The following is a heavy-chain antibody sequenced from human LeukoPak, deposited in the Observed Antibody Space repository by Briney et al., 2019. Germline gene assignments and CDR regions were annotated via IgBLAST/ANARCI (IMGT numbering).Heavy chain of an antibody. Sequence: PSETLSLTCTVSGGSISSSSYYWGWIRQPPGKGLEWIGEINHSGSTNYNPSLKSRVTISVDTSKNQFSLKLSSVTAADTAVYYCARFFKNVLLWFSSGGYMDVWGKGTTVTVSS. D-gene: IGHD3-10*01. V-gene: IGHV4-39*07. CDR1: GGSISSSSYY. CDR2: INHSGST. J-gene: IGHJ6*03. CDR3: ARFFKNVLLWFSSGGYMDV.